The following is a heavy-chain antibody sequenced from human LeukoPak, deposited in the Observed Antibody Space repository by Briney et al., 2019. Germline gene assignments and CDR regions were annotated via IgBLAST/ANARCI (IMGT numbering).Heavy chain of an antibody. CDR2: ISSVVDKT. Sequence: PGGSLRLSCAASGFTFSNYGMNGVRQAPGKGLEWVSSISSVVDKTYHAGSVKGRFTISRDNSKNTLYLQMNGLRAEDTAVYYCAKGTVRFLEWSQRGYFDYWGQGILVTVSS. CDR3: AKGTVRFLEWSQRGYFDY. J-gene: IGHJ4*02. V-gene: IGHV3-23*01. D-gene: IGHD3-3*01. CDR1: GFTFSNYG.